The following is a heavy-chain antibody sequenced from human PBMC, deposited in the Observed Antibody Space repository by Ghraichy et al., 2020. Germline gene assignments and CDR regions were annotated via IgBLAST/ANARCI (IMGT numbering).Heavy chain of an antibody. CDR3: TIERRGYRGKY. CDR2: IKQDGSEK. D-gene: IGHD5-12*01. V-gene: IGHV3-7*03. Sequence: GGSLRLSCAASGFTFSNDWMSWVRQAPGKGLEWLANIKQDGSEKYYVDSVKGRFTISRDNAKNSLYLQMNSLRAEDTAVYYCTIERRGYRGKYWGQGTLVTVSS. CDR1: GFTFSNDW. J-gene: IGHJ4*02.